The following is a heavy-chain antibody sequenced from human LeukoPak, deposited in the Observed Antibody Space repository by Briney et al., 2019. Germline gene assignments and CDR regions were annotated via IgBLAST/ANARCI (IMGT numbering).Heavy chain of an antibody. CDR1: GFTFSSYS. CDR2: ISSSSSTI. V-gene: IGHV3-48*01. D-gene: IGHD1-26*01. J-gene: IGHJ4*02. CDR3: ARRGRGSYYGYYFDY. Sequence: GGSLRLSCAASGFTFSSYSMNWVRQAPGKGLEWVSYISSSSSTIYYADSVKGRFTISRDNAKNSLYLQMNSLRAEDTAVYYCARRGRGSYYGYYFDYWGQGTLVTVSS.